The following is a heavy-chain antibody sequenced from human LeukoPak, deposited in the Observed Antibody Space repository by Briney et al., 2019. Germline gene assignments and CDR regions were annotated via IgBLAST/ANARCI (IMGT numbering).Heavy chain of an antibody. J-gene: IGHJ3*02. D-gene: IGHD3-22*01. CDR3: ARNYYDSSALDAFDI. Sequence: GGSLRLSCAASGFTFSDYYMSWIRQAPGKGLEWVSHISSSSSYTNYANSVKGRFTISRDNAKNSLYLQMNSLRAEDTAVYYCARNYYDSSALDAFDIWGQGTMVTVSS. V-gene: IGHV3-11*03. CDR1: GFTFSDYY. CDR2: ISSSSSYT.